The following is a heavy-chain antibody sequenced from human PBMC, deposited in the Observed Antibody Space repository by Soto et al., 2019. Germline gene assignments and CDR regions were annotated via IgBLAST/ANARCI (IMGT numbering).Heavy chain of an antibody. CDR2: IYHGGST. Sequence: SESLSLTCAVSGGSISSANWWTWVRQPPGKGLEWIGEIYHGGSTSYDPSLKSRVTLSPDKFKNHFPLNLTSVTAADTAVYYCARLSLSYGVEVWGQGTTVTVSS. V-gene: IGHV4-4*02. CDR3: ARLSLSYGVEV. CDR1: GGSISSANW. J-gene: IGHJ6*02.